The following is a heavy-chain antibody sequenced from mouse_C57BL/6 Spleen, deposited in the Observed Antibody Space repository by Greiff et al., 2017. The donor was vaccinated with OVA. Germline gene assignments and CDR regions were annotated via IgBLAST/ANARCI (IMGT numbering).Heavy chain of an antibody. D-gene: IGHD2-4*01. V-gene: IGHV1-53*01. CDR1: GYTFTSYW. Sequence: VQLQQPGTELVKPGASVKLSCKASGYTFTSYWMHWVKQRPGQGLEWIGNINPSNGGTNYNEKFKSKATLTVDKSSSTAYMQLSSLTSEDAAVYYCARWSDYDPAWFAYWGQGTLVTVSA. CDR3: ARWSDYDPAWFAY. J-gene: IGHJ3*01. CDR2: INPSNGGT.